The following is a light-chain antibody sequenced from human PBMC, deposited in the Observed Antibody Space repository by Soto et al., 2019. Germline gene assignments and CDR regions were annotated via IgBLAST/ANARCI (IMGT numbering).Light chain of an antibody. CDR2: GAS. J-gene: IGKJ1*01. CDR3: QQYNNWPRT. Sequence: EIVMTPSPATLSVSPGERATLSCRASQRISDNLAWYQQKPGQAPRLLIYGASVRATGIPARFSGSGSGTEFTLTISSLQSEDFAVYYCQQYNNWPRTFGQGTKVDIK. CDR1: QRISDN. V-gene: IGKV3-15*01.